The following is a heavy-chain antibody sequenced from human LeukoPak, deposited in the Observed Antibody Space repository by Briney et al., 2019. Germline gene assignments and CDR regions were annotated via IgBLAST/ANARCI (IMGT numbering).Heavy chain of an antibody. CDR1: GGTFSSYA. D-gene: IGHD6-19*01. J-gene: IGHJ2*01. Sequence: ASVKVSCKASGGTFSSYAISWVRQAPGQGLEWMGWISAYNGNTNYAQKLQGRVTMTTDTSTSTAYMELRSLRSDDTAVYYCARTQGVAVAGRYFDLWGRGTLVTVSS. CDR3: ARTQGVAVAGRYFDL. CDR2: ISAYNGNT. V-gene: IGHV1-18*01.